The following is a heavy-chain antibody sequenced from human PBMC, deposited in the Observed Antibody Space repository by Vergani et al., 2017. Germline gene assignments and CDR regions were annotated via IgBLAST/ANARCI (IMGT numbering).Heavy chain of an antibody. J-gene: IGHJ4*02. CDR1: GGSISSGGYS. Sequence: QLQLQESGSGLVKPSQTLSLTCAVSGGSISSGGYSWSWIRQLPGKGLEWIGYIYHSGSTYYNPSLKSRVTISVDRSKNQFSLKLSSVTAADTAVYYCARGHDSSGYYYDYWGQGTLVTVSS. V-gene: IGHV4-30-2*01. CDR2: IYHSGST. CDR3: ARGHDSSGYYYDY. D-gene: IGHD3-22*01.